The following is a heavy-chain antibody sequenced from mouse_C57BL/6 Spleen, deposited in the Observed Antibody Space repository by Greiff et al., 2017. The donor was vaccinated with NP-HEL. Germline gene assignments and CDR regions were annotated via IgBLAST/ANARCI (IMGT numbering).Heavy chain of an antibody. CDR2: INPNNGGT. CDR3: AREGTYYYGSSEYFDV. Sequence: EVQLQQSGPELVKPGASAKIPCKASGYTFTDYNMDWVKQSHGKSLEWIGDINPNNGGTIYNQKFKGKATLTVDKSSSTAYMELRSLTSEDTAVYYCAREGTYYYGSSEYFDVWGTGTTVTVSS. D-gene: IGHD1-1*01. J-gene: IGHJ1*03. CDR1: GYTFTDYN. V-gene: IGHV1-18*01.